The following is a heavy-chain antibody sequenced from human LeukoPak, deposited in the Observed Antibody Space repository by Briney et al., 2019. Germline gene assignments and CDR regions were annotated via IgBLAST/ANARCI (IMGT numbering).Heavy chain of an antibody. D-gene: IGHD6-19*01. CDR2: FYYNGST. Sequence: SETLSLTCTVSGGSISISNYYWGWLRQPPGKGLEWIGSFYYNGSTYYNPSLKSRVTISVDTSKSQFSLKLSSVTAADTAVYYCARKQWVMYYFDSWGQGTLVTVSS. CDR1: GGSISISNYY. V-gene: IGHV4-39*01. J-gene: IGHJ4*02. CDR3: ARKQWVMYYFDS.